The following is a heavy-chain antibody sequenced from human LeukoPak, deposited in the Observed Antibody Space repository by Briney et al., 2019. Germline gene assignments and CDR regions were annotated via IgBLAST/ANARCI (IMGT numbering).Heavy chain of an antibody. J-gene: IGHJ6*02. CDR1: GGSISSYY. V-gene: IGHV4-59*01. D-gene: IGHD2-15*01. CDR3: AGVPPRYCSGGSCYFRDYYYGMDV. CDR2: IYYSGST. Sequence: PSETLSLTCTVSGGSISSYYWSWIRQPPGKGLEWIGHIYYSGSTNYNPSLKSRVTISVDTSKNQFSLKLSSVTAADTAVYYCAGVPPRYCSGGSCYFRDYYYGMDVWGQGTTVTVSS.